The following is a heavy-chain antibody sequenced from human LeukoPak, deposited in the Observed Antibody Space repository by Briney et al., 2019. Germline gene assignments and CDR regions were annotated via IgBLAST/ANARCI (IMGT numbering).Heavy chain of an antibody. CDR3: ARGGLSSAASFDY. D-gene: IGHD6-19*01. CDR1: GFTFSTYS. J-gene: IGHJ4*02. V-gene: IGHV3-48*01. CDR2: ISSSSVAI. Sequence: PGGSLRLSCAASGFTFSTYSMNWVRQAPGNGLEWVSYISSSSVAIYYADSVKGRFTISRDNAKNSLYLQMNSLRAEDTAVYYCARGGLSSAASFDYGGEGTLVTVSS.